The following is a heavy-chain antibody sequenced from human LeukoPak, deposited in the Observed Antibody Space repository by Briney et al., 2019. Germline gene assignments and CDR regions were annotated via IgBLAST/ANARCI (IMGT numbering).Heavy chain of an antibody. CDR3: AKGGIVVVTAVSWYMDV. CDR2: ISGSGGST. CDR1: GFTFSSYG. V-gene: IGHV3-23*01. J-gene: IGHJ6*03. Sequence: PGGSLRLSCAASGFTFSSYGMSWVRQAPGKGLEWVSAISGSGGSTYYADSVKGRFTISRDNSKNTLYLQMNSLRAEDTAVYYCAKGGIVVVTAVSWYMDVQGKGTTVTISS. D-gene: IGHD2-21*02.